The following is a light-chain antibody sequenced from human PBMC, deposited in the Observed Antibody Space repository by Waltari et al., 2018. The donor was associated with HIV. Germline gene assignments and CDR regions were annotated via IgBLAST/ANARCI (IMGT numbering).Light chain of an antibody. CDR2: EVN. J-gene: IGLJ3*02. V-gene: IGLV2-23*02. CDR3: CSFARSSTWV. CDR1: SSNIGSYNL. Sequence: QSALTQPASVSGSPGQSITISCTGTSSNIGSYNLFSWYPQHPGTSPKLMVYEVNKRPAGISNLFAGSKSGNTASLASSGLQAEDEADYYCCSFARSSTWVFGGGTKLSVL.